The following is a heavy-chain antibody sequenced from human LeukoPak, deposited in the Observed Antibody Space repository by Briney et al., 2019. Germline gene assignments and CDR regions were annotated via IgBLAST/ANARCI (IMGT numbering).Heavy chain of an antibody. CDR2: ISGSGDRT. D-gene: IGHD2-2*01. CDR1: GGSISSGGYS. Sequence: PSETLSLTCAVSGGSISSGGYSWSWVRQAPGKGLEWVSGISGSGDRTYYADSVKGRFTISRDNSKNTLYLQTNSLRAEDTAVYYCAKRNPTYCSSTSCYSYWGQGTLVTVSS. J-gene: IGHJ4*02. V-gene: IGHV3-23*01. CDR3: AKRNPTYCSSTSCYSY.